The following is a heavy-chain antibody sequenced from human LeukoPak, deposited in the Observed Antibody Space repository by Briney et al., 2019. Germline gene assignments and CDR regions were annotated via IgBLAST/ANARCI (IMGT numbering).Heavy chain of an antibody. CDR2: IKQDGSEK. Sequence: PGGSLRLPCAASGFTFSSYWMSWVRQAPGKGLEWVANIKQDGSEKYYVDSVKGRFTISRDNAKNSLYLQMNSLRAEDTAVYYCARVGYCSSTSCSAYYYYMDVWGKGTTVTVSS. J-gene: IGHJ6*03. D-gene: IGHD2-2*01. V-gene: IGHV3-7*01. CDR1: GFTFSSYW. CDR3: ARVGYCSSTSCSAYYYYMDV.